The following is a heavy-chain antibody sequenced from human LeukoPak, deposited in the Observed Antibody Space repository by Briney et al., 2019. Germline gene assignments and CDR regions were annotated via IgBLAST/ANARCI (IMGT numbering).Heavy chain of an antibody. CDR3: ARDRRPRAVAGAYISYGMDV. Sequence: KPSETLSLTCSVSGGSTNNYFWSWIRQSAGKGLEWIGRGKPYGTSNYNPSLKSRVTMSVDTSKNLVSLRLTSLTAADTAVYYSARDRRPRAVAGAYISYGMDVWGQGTTVTVSS. CDR2: GKPYGTS. D-gene: IGHD6-19*01. CDR1: GGSTNNYF. V-gene: IGHV4-4*07. J-gene: IGHJ6*02.